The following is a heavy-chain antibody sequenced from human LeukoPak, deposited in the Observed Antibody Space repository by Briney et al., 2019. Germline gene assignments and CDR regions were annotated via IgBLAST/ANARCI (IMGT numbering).Heavy chain of an antibody. D-gene: IGHD1-14*01. J-gene: IGHJ3*02. CDR1: GFTFSSYG. CDR3: ARDGIPDAFDI. CDR2: VWYDGSNK. V-gene: IGHV3-33*01. Sequence: GRFLRLSCAASGFTFSSYGMHWVPQAPGKGLEWVAVVWYDGSNKYYADSVKGRFTISRDNSKNSLYLQMNSLRAEDTAVYYCARDGIPDAFDIWGQGTMVTVSS.